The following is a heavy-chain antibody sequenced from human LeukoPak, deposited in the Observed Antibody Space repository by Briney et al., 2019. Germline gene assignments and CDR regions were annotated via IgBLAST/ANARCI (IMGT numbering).Heavy chain of an antibody. D-gene: IGHD3-10*01. CDR3: ARDSRGAFDI. CDR2: ISSDGSTI. Sequence: GGSLRLSCAASGFTFSDYYINWLRQAPGKGLEWISYISSDGSTIYSADSLKGRFTISRDNAKHSLYLQMNSLRAEDTAVYYCARDSRGAFDIWGQGTMVTVSS. V-gene: IGHV3-11*01. J-gene: IGHJ3*02. CDR1: GFTFSDYY.